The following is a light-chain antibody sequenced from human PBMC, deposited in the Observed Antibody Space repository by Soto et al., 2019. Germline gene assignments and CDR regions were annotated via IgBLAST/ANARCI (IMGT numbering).Light chain of an antibody. CDR2: NNN. J-gene: IGLJ3*02. CDR3: QSYDTNVVGLV. Sequence: QSVLTQPPSGSGAPGQRVTISCIGGSSNIGAGYEVHWYQQLPGTVPKPLIYNNNNRTSGVPARFSGSKSATSASLAISGLQPADEADYYCQSYDTNVVGLVFGPGTKLTV. CDR1: SSNIGAGYE. V-gene: IGLV1-40*01.